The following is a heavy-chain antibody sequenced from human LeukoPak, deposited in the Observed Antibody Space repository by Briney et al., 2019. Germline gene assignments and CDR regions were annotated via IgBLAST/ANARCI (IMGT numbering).Heavy chain of an antibody. D-gene: IGHD2-21*02. Sequence: SETLSLTCAVYGGSFSGYYWSWIRQPPGKGLEWIGYIYYSGSTYYNPSLKSRVTISVDTSKNQFSLKLSSVTAADTAVYYCARVDSEPYCGGDCYPNWFDPWGQGTLVTVSS. CDR3: ARVDSEPYCGGDCYPNWFDP. CDR2: IYYSGST. J-gene: IGHJ5*02. V-gene: IGHV4-30-4*01. CDR1: GGSFSGYY.